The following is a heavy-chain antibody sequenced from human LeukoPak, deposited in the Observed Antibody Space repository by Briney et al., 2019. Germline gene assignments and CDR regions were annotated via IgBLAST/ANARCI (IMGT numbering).Heavy chain of an antibody. J-gene: IGHJ4*02. CDR2: ISAYNGNT. V-gene: IGHV1-18*01. CDR3: ARGGYYDILTGYSKHFDY. D-gene: IGHD3-9*01. Sequence: ASVKVSCKASGYTFTSYGISWVRQAPGQGLEWMGWISAYNGNTNYAQKLQGRVTMTTDTSTSTAYMELRSLRSDDTAVYYCARGGYYDILTGYSKHFDYWGQGTLVTVSS. CDR1: GYTFTSYG.